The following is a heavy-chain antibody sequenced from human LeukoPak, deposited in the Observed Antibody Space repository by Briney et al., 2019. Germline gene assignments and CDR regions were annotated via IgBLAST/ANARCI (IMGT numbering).Heavy chain of an antibody. CDR2: ASSTGSGT. CDR3: AKDRPLLWFGPTYA. Sequence: PGGSLRLSCVASGFTFSTYGMSWVRQAPGKGLEWVAAASSTGSGTYYPDSLKGRFIISRDNSQNTVFLQMNSLRPEDTAFYFCAKDRPLLWFGPTYAWGQGLLVTVSS. J-gene: IGHJ5*02. V-gene: IGHV3-23*01. D-gene: IGHD3-10*01. CDR1: GFTFSTYG.